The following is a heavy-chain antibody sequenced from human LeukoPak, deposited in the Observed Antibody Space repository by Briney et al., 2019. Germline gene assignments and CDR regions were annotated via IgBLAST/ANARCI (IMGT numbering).Heavy chain of an antibody. Sequence: GRSLRLSCVASGFPFSNYAMSWVRQAPGKGLECVSVISGDAGTTNYADSVKGRFTISRDNSKNTLYLQMNSLRAEDTAVYYCARAVRSGYYLLIDYWGQGTLVTVSS. CDR1: GFPFSNYA. V-gene: IGHV3-23*01. CDR2: ISGDAGTT. D-gene: IGHD3-22*01. CDR3: ARAVRSGYYLLIDY. J-gene: IGHJ4*02.